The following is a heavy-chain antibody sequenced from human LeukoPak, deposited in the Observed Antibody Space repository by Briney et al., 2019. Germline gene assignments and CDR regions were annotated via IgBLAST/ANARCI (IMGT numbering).Heavy chain of an antibody. V-gene: IGHV4-31*03. CDR2: IYYSGST. CDR3: ARARGFYDFWSGYILDY. D-gene: IGHD3-3*01. J-gene: IGHJ4*02. Sequence: SETLSLTCTVSGGSISSGGYYWSWIRQHPGKGLEWIGYIYYSGSTYYNPSLKSRVTISVDTSKNQFSLKLSSVTAAGTAVYYCARARGFYDFWSGYILDYWGQGTLVTVSS. CDR1: GGSISSGGYY.